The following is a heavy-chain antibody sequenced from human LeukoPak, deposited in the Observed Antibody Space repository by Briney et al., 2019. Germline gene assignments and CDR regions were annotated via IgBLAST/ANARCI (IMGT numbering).Heavy chain of an antibody. V-gene: IGHV4-31*03. CDR2: IYYSGST. D-gene: IGHD6-6*01. CDR3: AREYSSSSYGWFDP. CDR1: GGSISSGGYY. J-gene: IGHJ5*02. Sequence: PSQTLSLTCTVSGGSISSGGYYWSWIRQHPGKGLEWIGYIYYSGSTYYNPSLKSRVTISVDTSKNQFSLKLSSVTAADTAVYYCAREYSSSSYGWFDPWGQGTLVTVSS.